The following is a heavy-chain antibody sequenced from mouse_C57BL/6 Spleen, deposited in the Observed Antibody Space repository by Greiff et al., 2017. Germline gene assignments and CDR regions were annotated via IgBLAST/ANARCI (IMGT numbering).Heavy chain of an antibody. D-gene: IGHD1-1*01. CDR1: GYTFTSYW. Sequence: QVQLQQSGAELVMPGASVKLSCKASGYTFTSYWMHWVKQRPGQGLEWIGEIDPSDSYTNYNQKFKGKSTLTVDKSSSTAYMQLSSLTSEDSAVYYCATDYYGSRFAYWGQGTLVTVSA. V-gene: IGHV1-69*01. CDR3: ATDYYGSRFAY. CDR2: IDPSDSYT. J-gene: IGHJ3*01.